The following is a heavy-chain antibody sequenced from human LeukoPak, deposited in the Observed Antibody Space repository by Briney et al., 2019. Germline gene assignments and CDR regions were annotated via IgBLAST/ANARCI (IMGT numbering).Heavy chain of an antibody. CDR1: INTFTNYY. CDR2: INPSTGDT. CDR3: AASKGVREVLLAFDP. D-gene: IGHD3-10*01. V-gene: IGHV1-2*02. Sequence: ASVRVSCKAPINTFTNYYIHWVRQAPGQGLEWMGWINPSTGDTTIAQKFQGRVTVTTDTSITTAHMDLSRLTSDDTAMYYCAASKGVREVLLAFDPRGQGIPVTVSS. J-gene: IGHJ5*02.